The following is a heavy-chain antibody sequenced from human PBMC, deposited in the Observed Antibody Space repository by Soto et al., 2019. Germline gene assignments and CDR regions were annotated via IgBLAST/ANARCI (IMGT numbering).Heavy chain of an antibody. CDR2: ITSSSTI. D-gene: IGHD7-27*01. J-gene: IGHJ6*02. Sequence: PGGSLRLSCAASGFTFSRYSMNWVRQAPGKGLEWVSYITSSSTIYYADSVKGRFTISRDNAKNSLYLQMNSLRDEDTAVYYCARDHELTGGLEGYYYYGMDVWGQGTTVTV. V-gene: IGHV3-48*02. CDR3: ARDHELTGGLEGYYYYGMDV. CDR1: GFTFSRYS.